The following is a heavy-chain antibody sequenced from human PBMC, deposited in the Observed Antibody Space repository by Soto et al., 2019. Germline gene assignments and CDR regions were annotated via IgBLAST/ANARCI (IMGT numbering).Heavy chain of an antibody. V-gene: IGHV1-2*04. J-gene: IGHJ4*02. Sequence: ASVKVSCKASGYTFTGYYMHWVRQAPGQGLEWMGWINPNSGGTNYAQKFQGWVTMTRDTSISTAYMELSRLRSDDTAVYYCARGEEYNGYYYDSSGYYCCWGQGTLVTVSS. CDR1: GYTFTGYY. CDR2: INPNSGGT. CDR3: ARGEEYNGYYYDSSGYYCC. D-gene: IGHD3-22*01.